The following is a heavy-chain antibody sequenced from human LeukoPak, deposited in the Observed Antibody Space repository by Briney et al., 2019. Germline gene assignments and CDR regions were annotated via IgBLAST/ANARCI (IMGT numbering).Heavy chain of an antibody. J-gene: IGHJ4*02. CDR3: ARDVNGDYADY. Sequence: SGGSLRLSCAASGFTFSSYGMHWVRQAPGKGLEWVAVISYDGSNKYYADSVKGRFTISRDNSKNSLYLQMNSLRAEDTAVYYCARDVNGDYADYWGQGTLVTVSS. V-gene: IGHV3-30*03. CDR2: ISYDGSNK. CDR1: GFTFSSYG. D-gene: IGHD4-17*01.